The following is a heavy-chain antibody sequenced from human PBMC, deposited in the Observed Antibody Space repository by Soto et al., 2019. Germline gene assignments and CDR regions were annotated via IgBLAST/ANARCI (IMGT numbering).Heavy chain of an antibody. D-gene: IGHD2-21*01. CDR3: ATGTFCVGDCFSSVSDY. CDR1: GFTFSKDW. Sequence: PGGSLRLSCAASGFTFSKDWMSWVRQAPGKGLEWVGHIKSNFDGGATDYAAPVKGRFTISRDDSKNTLYLQMNDLKAEDTALYYCATGTFCVGDCFSSVSDYWGQGTLVTVSS. V-gene: IGHV3-15*01. J-gene: IGHJ4*02. CDR2: IKSNFDGGAT.